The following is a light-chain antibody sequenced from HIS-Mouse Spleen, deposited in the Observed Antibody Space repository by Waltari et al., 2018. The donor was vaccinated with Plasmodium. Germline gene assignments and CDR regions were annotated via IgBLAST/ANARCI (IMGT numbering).Light chain of an antibody. CDR3: QQSYSTWT. J-gene: IGKJ1*01. Sequence: DIQMTQSPSSLSAYVGDRVTITCRASQSISSYLNWYQQKPGKAPKLLIYAASSLQSGVPSRFSGSGYGTDFTLTISSLQPEYFATYYCQQSYSTWTFGQGTKVEIK. CDR1: QSISSY. CDR2: AAS. V-gene: IGKV1-39*01.